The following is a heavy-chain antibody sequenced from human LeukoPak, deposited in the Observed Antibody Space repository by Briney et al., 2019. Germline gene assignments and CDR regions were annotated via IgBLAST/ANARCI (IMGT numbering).Heavy chain of an antibody. J-gene: IGHJ3*02. CDR1: GGSFSGYY. V-gene: IGHV4-34*01. CDR2: INHSGST. CDR3: ARAPGSDIVVVVAATTDAFDI. D-gene: IGHD2-15*01. Sequence: SETLSLTCAVYGGSFSGYYWSWIRQPPGKGLEWIGEINHSGSTNYNPSLKSRVTISVDTSKNQFSPKLSSVTAADTAVHYCARAPGSDIVVVVAATTDAFDIWGQGTMVTVSS.